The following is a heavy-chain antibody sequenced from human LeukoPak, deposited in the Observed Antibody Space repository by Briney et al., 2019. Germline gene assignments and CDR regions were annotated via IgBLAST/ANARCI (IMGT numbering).Heavy chain of an antibody. CDR3: AKGYNYYGYDY. CDR2: INSSGGRT. V-gene: IGHV3-64D*08. J-gene: IGHJ4*02. CDR1: GFSFSSYT. Sequence: GGSLRLSCSASGFSFSSYTLHWVRQAPGKGLEYVSTINSSGGRTFYADSVKGGFTISRDTSKDTLYLQMNSLRAEDTALYYCAKGYNYYGYDYWGQGTLVTVSS. D-gene: IGHD5-24*01.